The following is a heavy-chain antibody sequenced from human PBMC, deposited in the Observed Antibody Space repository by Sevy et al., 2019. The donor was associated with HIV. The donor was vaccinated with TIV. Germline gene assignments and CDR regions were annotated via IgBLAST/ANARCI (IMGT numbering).Heavy chain of an antibody. CDR1: GFTFGDYT. D-gene: IGHD1-26*01. CDR3: TRVEGAADWGMDV. CDR2: IRGKPYGGTT. V-gene: IGHV3-49*04. J-gene: IGHJ6*02. Sequence: GGSLRLSCTVSGFTFGDYTLSWVRQAPGKGLEWVAFIRGKPYGGTTEYAASVKGRFTIARDDSKSIAYQQMNSLKTEGTAVYYCTRVEGAADWGMDVWGQGPRSPSP.